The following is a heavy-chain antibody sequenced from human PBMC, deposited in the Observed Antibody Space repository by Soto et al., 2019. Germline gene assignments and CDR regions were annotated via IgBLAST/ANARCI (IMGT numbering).Heavy chain of an antibody. CDR3: ARASNKRGYSYGPDY. CDR1: GGSISSGGYY. J-gene: IGHJ4*02. CDR2: IYYSGST. D-gene: IGHD5-18*01. Sequence: PSETLSLTCTVSGGSISSGGYYWSWIRQHPGKGLEWIGYIYYSGSTYYNPSLKSRVTISVDTSKNQFSLKMSSVTAADTAVYYCARASNKRGYSYGPDYWGQGILVTAPQ. V-gene: IGHV4-31*03.